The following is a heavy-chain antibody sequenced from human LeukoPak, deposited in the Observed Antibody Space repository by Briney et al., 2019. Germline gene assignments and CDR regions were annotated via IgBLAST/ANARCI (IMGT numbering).Heavy chain of an antibody. D-gene: IGHD1-26*01. Sequence: ASVKVSCKASGYTFTSYDINWVRQAPGQGLEWMGWMSPKSANTGYAQKFQGRVTMTRNTSISTAYMELSGLRSEDTAVYYCARDSGGLNYDYWGQGTLVTVSS. J-gene: IGHJ4*02. CDR3: ARDSGGLNYDY. V-gene: IGHV1-8*01. CDR1: GYTFTSYD. CDR2: MSPKSANT.